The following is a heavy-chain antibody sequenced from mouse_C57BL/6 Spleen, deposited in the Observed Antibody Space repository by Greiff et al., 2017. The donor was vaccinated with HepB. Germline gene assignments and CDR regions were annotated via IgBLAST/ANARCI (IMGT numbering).Heavy chain of an antibody. D-gene: IGHD1-1*01. V-gene: IGHV1-53*01. CDR3: ARDGSSYYWYFDV. J-gene: IGHJ1*03. Sequence: VQLQQSGTELVKPGASVKLSCKASGYTFTSYWMHWVKQRPGQGLEWIGNINPSNGGTNYNEKFKSKATLTVDKSSSTAYMQLSSLASEDAAVYYCARDGSSYYWYFDVWGTGTTVTVSS. CDR1: GYTFTSYW. CDR2: INPSNGGT.